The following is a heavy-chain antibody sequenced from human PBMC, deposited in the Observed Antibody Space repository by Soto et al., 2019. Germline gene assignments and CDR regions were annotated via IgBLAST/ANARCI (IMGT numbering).Heavy chain of an antibody. CDR1: GFTFDDYS. CDR2: ISWDGRST. CDR3: GKDGAVSDYTYLDY. V-gene: IGHV3-43*01. J-gene: IGHJ4*02. D-gene: IGHD4-17*01. Sequence: GGSLRLSCAASGFTFDDYSMHWVRQAPGKGLEWVSLISWDGRSTYYADSVKGRFTISRDNSKNSLYLQMNSLTTEDTAFYYCGKDGAVSDYTYLDYWGQGALVTVSS.